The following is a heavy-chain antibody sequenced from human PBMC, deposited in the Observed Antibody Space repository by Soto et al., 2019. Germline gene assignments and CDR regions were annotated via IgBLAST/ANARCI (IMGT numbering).Heavy chain of an antibody. CDR1: GYTFTSYG. D-gene: IGHD6-13*01. J-gene: IGHJ4*02. CDR3: ARESSSSCHDY. CDR2: ISAYNGNT. Sequence: QVQLVQSGAEVKKPGASVKVSCKASGYTFTSYGISWVRQAPGQGLEWMGWISAYNGNTNYAQKLQGRVTMTTDTSPSTAYMELRSLRSANTAVEYGARESSSSCHDYWGQGTMVTVSS. V-gene: IGHV1-18*01.